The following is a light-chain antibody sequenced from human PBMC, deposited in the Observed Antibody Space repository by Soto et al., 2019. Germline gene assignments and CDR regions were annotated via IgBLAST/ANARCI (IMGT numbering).Light chain of an antibody. CDR1: SSDLGAYKY. CDR3: SSYTNTSTLV. V-gene: IGLV2-14*03. J-gene: IGLJ1*01. Sequence: QSALTQPASVSGSPGQSITISCAGTSSDLGAYKYVSWYQQHPDKAPKLILYEVSRRPSGVSNRFSGSKSGITASLTISGLLAEDEADYSCSSYTNTSTLVFGTGTKVTVL. CDR2: EVS.